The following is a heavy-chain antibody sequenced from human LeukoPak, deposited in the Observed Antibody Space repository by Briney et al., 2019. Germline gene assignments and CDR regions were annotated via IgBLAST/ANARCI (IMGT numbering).Heavy chain of an antibody. J-gene: IGHJ4*02. D-gene: IGHD2-15*01. V-gene: IGHV3-64*01. CDR3: ARVGCSGGSCYGYFDY. CDR1: GFTFSSYA. CDR2: ISSNGGST. Sequence: PGGSLRLSCAASGFTFSSYAMHWVRQAPGKGLEYVSAISSNGGSTYYANSVKGKFTISRDNSKNTLYLQMGSLRAEDMAVYYCARVGCSGGSCYGYFDYWGQGTLVTVSS.